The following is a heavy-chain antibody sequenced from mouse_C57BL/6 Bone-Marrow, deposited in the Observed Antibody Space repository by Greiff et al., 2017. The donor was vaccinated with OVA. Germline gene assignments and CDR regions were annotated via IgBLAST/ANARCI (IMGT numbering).Heavy chain of an antibody. J-gene: IGHJ1*03. CDR3: ARSGIYYYGTSWYFDV. V-gene: IGHV1-80*01. Sequence: QVHVKQSGAELVKPGASVKISCKASGYAFSSYWMNWVKQRPGKGLEWIGQIYPGDGDTNYNGKFKGKATLTADKSSSTAYMQLSSLTSEDSAVYFCARSGIYYYGTSWYFDVWGTGTTVTVSS. CDR1: GYAFSSYW. D-gene: IGHD1-1*01. CDR2: IYPGDGDT.